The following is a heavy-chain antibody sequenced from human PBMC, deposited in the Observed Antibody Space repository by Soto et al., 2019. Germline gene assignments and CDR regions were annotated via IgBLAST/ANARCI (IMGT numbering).Heavy chain of an antibody. J-gene: IGHJ6*02. CDR2: IIPIFGTA. CDR1: GGTFSSYA. D-gene: IGHD4-4*01. Sequence: QVQLVQSGAEVKKPGSSVKVSCKASGGTFSSYAISWVRQAPGQGLEWMGGIIPIFGTANYAQKFQGRVTITADESTSTAYMELSSLRSEDTAVYYCARGPTVTKTPPAYYYGMDVWGQGTTVTVSS. CDR3: ARGPTVTKTPPAYYYGMDV. V-gene: IGHV1-69*01.